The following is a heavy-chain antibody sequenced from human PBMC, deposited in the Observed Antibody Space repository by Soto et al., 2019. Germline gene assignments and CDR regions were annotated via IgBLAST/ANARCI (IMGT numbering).Heavy chain of an antibody. CDR1: GGSISTSGYY. CDR2: VSYSGTT. D-gene: IGHD4-4*01. Sequence: QAQLQESGPGLVRPSQTLSLTCTVSGGSISTSGYYWSWSRQLPGKGLEWIGYVSYSGTTNYNPSLKSRITMSVDTSTNQFSLNLNSVTAADTAVYHCARATPSDYSHYAFDYWGQGTLVTVSS. CDR3: ARATPSDYSHYAFDY. V-gene: IGHV4-31*02. J-gene: IGHJ4*02.